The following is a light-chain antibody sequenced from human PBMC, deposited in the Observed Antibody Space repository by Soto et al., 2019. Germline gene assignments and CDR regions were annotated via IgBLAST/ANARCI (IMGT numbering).Light chain of an antibody. CDR2: AAS. CDR1: QSISSY. Sequence: DIQMTQSPSSLSASVGDRVTITCRASQSISSYLNWYQQKPGKAPKLLIYAASSLQSGVPSRFSGSGSGTDFTLTISSLQPEDFATYYCQQSYSTLPFDGGTKVEIK. V-gene: IGKV1-39*01. CDR3: QQSYSTLP. J-gene: IGKJ4*01.